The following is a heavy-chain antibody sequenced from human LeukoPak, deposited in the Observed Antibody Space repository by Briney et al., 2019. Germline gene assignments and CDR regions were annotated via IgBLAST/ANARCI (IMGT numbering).Heavy chain of an antibody. J-gene: IGHJ6*02. D-gene: IGHD2/OR15-2a*01. CDR1: GFTFSSYS. V-gene: IGHV3-21*01. CDR3: ARISLAFDYGMDV. Sequence: GGSLRLSCAASGFTFSSYSMNWVRQAPGKGLEWVSSISSSSSYTYYADSVKGRFTISRDNAKNSLYLQMNSLRAEDTAVYYCARISLAFDYGMDVWGQGTTVTVSS. CDR2: ISSSSSYT.